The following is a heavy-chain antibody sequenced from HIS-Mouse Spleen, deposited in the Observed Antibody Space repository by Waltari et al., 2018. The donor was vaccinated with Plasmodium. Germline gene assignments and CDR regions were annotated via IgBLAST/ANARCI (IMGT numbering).Heavy chain of an antibody. CDR2: IKQDGSEK. CDR3: ASSWYWYFDL. D-gene: IGHD6-13*01. V-gene: IGHV3-7*01. J-gene: IGHJ2*01. CDR1: GFTFSSYW. Sequence: EVQLVESGGGLVQPGGSLRLSCAASGFTFSSYWMSWVHQAPGKGLEWVSDIKQDGSEKYYVDSVKGRFTISRDNAKNSLYLQMNSLRAEDTAVYYCASSWYWYFDLWGRGTLVTVSS.